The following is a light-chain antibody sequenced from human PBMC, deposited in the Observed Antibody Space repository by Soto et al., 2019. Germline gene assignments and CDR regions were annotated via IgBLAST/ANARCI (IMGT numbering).Light chain of an antibody. CDR2: LGS. CDR1: QILLHSNGYNY. V-gene: IGKV2-28*01. J-gene: IGKJ1*01. CDR3: MQNTHWPRT. Sequence: DIVITQSPLSLPVTPVDPASISCRSSQILLHSNGYNYLDWYLQKPGQSPQLLIYLGSNRASWVPDRFSGSGSGTDFTLKISRVEAEDVGIYYCMQNTHWPRTFGQGTKVDIK.